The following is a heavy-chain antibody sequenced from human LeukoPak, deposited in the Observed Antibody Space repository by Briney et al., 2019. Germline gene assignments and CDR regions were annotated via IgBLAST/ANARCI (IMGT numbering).Heavy chain of an antibody. CDR3: AKAGRGYSGYGDYFDY. Sequence: GRSLRLSCAASGFTFSSYGMHWVRQAPGKGLEWVAVISYDGSNKYYADSVKGRFTISRDNSKNTLYLQMNSLRAEDTAVYYCAKAGRGYSGYGDYFDYWGQGTLVTVSS. D-gene: IGHD5-12*01. CDR2: ISYDGSNK. J-gene: IGHJ4*02. V-gene: IGHV3-30*18. CDR1: GFTFSSYG.